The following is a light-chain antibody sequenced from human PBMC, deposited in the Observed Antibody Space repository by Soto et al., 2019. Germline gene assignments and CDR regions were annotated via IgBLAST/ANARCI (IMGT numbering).Light chain of an antibody. CDR2: DGS. V-gene: IGKV1-5*01. J-gene: IGKJ1*01. Sequence: DIQVTQSESSLSASVGDTVTVTFRASQSVISWLAWYQQNTGEAPKLLIYDGSDLPRGVPPRLSGRGFGIKFTLTIASLQSDDFATYYSQKYRSHSRTFGPGTKVDI. CDR3: QKYRSHSRT. CDR1: QSVISW.